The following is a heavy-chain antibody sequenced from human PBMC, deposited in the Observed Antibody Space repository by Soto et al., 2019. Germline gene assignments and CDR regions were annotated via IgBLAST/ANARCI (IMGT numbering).Heavy chain of an antibody. D-gene: IGHD1-26*01. CDR2: IIPILGIA. Sequence: SVKVSCKASGGTFSSYTISWVRQAPGQGLEWMGRIIPILGIANYAQKFQGRVTITADKSTSTAYMELSSLRSEDTAVYYCARDRNAGLGVGGYYFDYWGQGTLVTVSS. CDR1: GGTFSSYT. V-gene: IGHV1-69*04. J-gene: IGHJ4*02. CDR3: ARDRNAGLGVGGYYFDY.